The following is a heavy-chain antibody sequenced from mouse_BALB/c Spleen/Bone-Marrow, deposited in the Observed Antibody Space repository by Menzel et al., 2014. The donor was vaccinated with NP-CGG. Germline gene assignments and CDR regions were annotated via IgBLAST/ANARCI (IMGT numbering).Heavy chain of an antibody. J-gene: IGHJ2*01. Sequence: VQLQQSGAELARPGASVKLSCKASGYTFTSYWMQWVKQRPGQGLEWIGAIYPGDGDTRYTQKFKGKATLTADESSSTAYMQLSSLVSEDSAVYYCARGFPFDYWGQGTTLTVSS. CDR2: IYPGDGDT. CDR3: ARGFPFDY. V-gene: IGHV1-87*01. CDR1: GYTFTSYW.